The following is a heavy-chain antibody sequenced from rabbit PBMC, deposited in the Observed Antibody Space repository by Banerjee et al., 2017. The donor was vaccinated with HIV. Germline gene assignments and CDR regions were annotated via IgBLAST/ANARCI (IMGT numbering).Heavy chain of an antibody. Sequence: QEQLVESGGGLVQPEGSLTLTCTASGFSFSSSYWMCWVRQAPGKGLEWIACINTSSGNTVYATWAKGRFTISKTSSTTVTLQMTSLTAADTATYFCARAGSGYRQFDLWGPGTLVTVS. V-gene: IGHV1S45*01. CDR3: ARAGSGYRQFDL. J-gene: IGHJ4*01. CDR2: INTSSGNT. D-gene: IGHD8-1*01. CDR1: GFSFSSSYW.